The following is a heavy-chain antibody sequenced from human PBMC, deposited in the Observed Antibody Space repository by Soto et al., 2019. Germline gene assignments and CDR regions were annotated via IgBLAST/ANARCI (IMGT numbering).Heavy chain of an antibody. CDR1: GGSFSCYY. CDR3: ATITTPGYSYGRIDY. V-gene: IGHV4-34*01. Sequence: PSETLSLTWAVYGGSFSCYYWSWIGQPPGKGLEWIGEINHSGSTNYNPSLKSRVTISVDTSKNQFSLKLSSVTAADTAVYYCATITTPGYSYGRIDYWGQGTLVTVSS. CDR2: INHSGST. D-gene: IGHD5-18*01. J-gene: IGHJ4*02.